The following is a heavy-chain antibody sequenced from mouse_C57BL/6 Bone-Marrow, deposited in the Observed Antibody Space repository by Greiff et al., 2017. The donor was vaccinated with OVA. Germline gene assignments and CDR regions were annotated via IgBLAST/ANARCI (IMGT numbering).Heavy chain of an antibody. V-gene: IGHV5-9*01. J-gene: IGHJ4*01. Sequence: EVMLVESGGGLVKPGGSLKLSCAASGFTFSSYTMSWVRQTPEKRLEWVATISGGGGNTYYPDSVKGRFTISRDNAKNTLYLQMSSLRSEDTALYYCARQGRQLRPSAIDYWGQGTSVTVSS. D-gene: IGHD3-2*02. CDR1: GFTFSSYT. CDR3: ARQGRQLRPSAIDY. CDR2: ISGGGGNT.